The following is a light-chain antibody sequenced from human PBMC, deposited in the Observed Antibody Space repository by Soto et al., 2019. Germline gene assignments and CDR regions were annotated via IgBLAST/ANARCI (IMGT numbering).Light chain of an antibody. CDR2: GAS. CDR1: QSVRRNY. V-gene: IGKV3-20*01. CDR3: QQYDFLPHT. J-gene: IGKJ4*01. Sequence: EVVLTQSPGTLSLSPGDRATLSCRASQSVRRNYLAWYQQKPGQTPRLLIFGASNRAADIPARFSASGSGTDFTLTISGLEPDDFAVYYCQQYDFLPHTFGGGTRL.